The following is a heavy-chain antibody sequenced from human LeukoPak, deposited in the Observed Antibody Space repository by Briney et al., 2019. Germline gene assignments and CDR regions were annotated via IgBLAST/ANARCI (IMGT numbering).Heavy chain of an antibody. CDR1: GYTFTSYD. CDR3: ARGTLGSSSWYVGTNNDY. V-gene: IGHV1-8*01. J-gene: IGHJ4*02. Sequence: ASVKVSCKASGYTFTSYDINWVRQATGQGLEWMGWMNPNSGNTGYAQKFQGRVTMTRNTSISTAYVELSSLRSEDTAVYYCARGTLGSSSWYVGTNNDYWGQGTLVTVSS. D-gene: IGHD6-13*01. CDR2: MNPNSGNT.